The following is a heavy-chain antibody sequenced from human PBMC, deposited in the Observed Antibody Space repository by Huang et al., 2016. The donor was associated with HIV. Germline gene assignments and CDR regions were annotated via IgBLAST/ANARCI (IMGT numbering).Heavy chain of an antibody. CDR3: ARGVGNSNRGFDI. V-gene: IGHV1-69*13. CDR1: GGTVSSFS. Sequence: QVQLVQSGAEMKKSGSSVKVYCKASGGTVSSFSFTWVRQAPGHGLEWVGVSIPLNDTTDLAQKFRGRVTLTADESTNTAFMELSGLTSQDTAVYYCARGVGNSNRGFDIWGQGTLVTVS. J-gene: IGHJ4*02. D-gene: IGHD5-18*01. CDR2: SIPLNDTT.